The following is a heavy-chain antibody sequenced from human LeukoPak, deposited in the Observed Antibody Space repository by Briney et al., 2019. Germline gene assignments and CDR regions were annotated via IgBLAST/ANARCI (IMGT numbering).Heavy chain of an antibody. CDR3: ALLLTTRPW. CDR2: MNPNSGNT. CDR1: GYTFTSYN. V-gene: IGHV1-8*01. D-gene: IGHD6-6*01. J-gene: IGHJ4*02. Sequence: ASVKVSCKASGYTFTSYNINWVRQATEQGLEWMGWMNPNSGNTGYAQKFQGRITMTRNTSISTAYMELSSLRSEDTAVYFCALLLTTRPWWGQGTLVTVSS.